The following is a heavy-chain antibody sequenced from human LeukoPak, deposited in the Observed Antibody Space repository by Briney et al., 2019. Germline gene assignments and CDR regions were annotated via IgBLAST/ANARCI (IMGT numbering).Heavy chain of an antibody. CDR2: IRYDGSNK. CDR3: AKDRGFGVVPFDY. D-gene: IGHD3-3*01. V-gene: IGHV3-30*02. CDR1: GFTFSSYG. Sequence: PGGSLRLSCAASGFTFSSYGMHWGRQAPGKGLEWVAFIRYDGSNKYYADSVKGRFTISRDNSKNTLYLQMNSLRAEDTAVYYCAKDRGFGVVPFDYWGQGTLVTVSS. J-gene: IGHJ4*02.